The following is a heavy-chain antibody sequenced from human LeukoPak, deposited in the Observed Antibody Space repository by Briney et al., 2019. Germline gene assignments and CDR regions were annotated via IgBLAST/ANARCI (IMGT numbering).Heavy chain of an antibody. D-gene: IGHD5-12*01. CDR1: GSSISSYY. Sequence: PSETLSLTCTVSGSSISSYYWSWIRQPPGRGLEWVAYIYYSGSTKYNPSLKSRVTTSVDTSKIQFSLKRSSATAADTAVYYCARGPGGGYSGYDWDYWGQGTLVTVSS. J-gene: IGHJ4*02. CDR2: IYYSGST. V-gene: IGHV4-59*01. CDR3: ARGPGGGYSGYDWDY.